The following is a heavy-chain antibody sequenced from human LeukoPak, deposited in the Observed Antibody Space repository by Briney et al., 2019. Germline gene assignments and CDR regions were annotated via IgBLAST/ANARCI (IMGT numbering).Heavy chain of an antibody. J-gene: IGHJ4*02. D-gene: IGHD1-26*01. V-gene: IGHV1-69*13. CDR3: ARGLHHGGSYPGY. CDR2: IIPIFGTA. CDR1: GGTFSSYA. Sequence: GASVKVSCKASGGTFSSYAISWVRQTPGQGLEWMGGIIPIFGTANYAQKFQGRVTITADESTSTAYMELSSLRSEDTAVYYCARGLHHGGSYPGYWGQGTLVTVSS.